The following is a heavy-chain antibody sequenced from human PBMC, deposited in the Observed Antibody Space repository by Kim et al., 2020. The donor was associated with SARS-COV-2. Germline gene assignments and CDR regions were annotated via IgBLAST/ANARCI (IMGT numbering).Heavy chain of an antibody. CDR3: ARSSYDQEPFDY. J-gene: IGHJ4*02. Sequence: YNPSLKSRVTISVNTSKNQFSLKLSSVTAADTAVYYCARSSYDQEPFDYWGQGTLVTVSS. D-gene: IGHD3-22*01. V-gene: IGHV4-4*09.